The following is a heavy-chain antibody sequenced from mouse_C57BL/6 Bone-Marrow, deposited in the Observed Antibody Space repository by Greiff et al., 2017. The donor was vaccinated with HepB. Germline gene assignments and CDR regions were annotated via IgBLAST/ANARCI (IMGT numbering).Heavy chain of an antibody. J-gene: IGHJ3*01. Sequence: VQLQESGAELMKPGASVKLSCKAPGYKFTGYWIEWVKQRPGHGLEWIGEFLPGSGSTNYNAKFKGKATFTADTSSNTAYMQLSSLTTEDSAIYYCARSGTFAYWGQGTLVTVSA. CDR1: GYKFTGYW. D-gene: IGHD2-14*01. V-gene: IGHV1-9*01. CDR2: FLPGSGST. CDR3: ARSGTFAY.